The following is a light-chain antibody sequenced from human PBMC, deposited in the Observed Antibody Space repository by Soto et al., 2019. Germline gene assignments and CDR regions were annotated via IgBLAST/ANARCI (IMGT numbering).Light chain of an antibody. Sequence: QSALTQPASVSGSPGQSITISCAGTSADIGAINYVSWYQHHPGKAPKLLLYDVSDRPSGVSARFSASKSVNTASLTISGLQADDEGDYYCSSYANTSALVFGGGTKVTVL. CDR2: DVS. CDR1: SADIGAINY. CDR3: SSYANTSALV. J-gene: IGLJ2*01. V-gene: IGLV2-14*03.